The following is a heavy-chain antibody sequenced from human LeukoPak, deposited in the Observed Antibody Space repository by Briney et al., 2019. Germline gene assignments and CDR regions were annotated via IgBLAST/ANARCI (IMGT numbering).Heavy chain of an antibody. CDR1: GFTFSSYA. V-gene: IGHV3-30*01. D-gene: IGHD3-9*01. J-gene: IGHJ6*03. Sequence: GGSLRLSCAASGFTFSSYAMHWVRQAPGKGLEWVAVISYDGSNKYYADSVKGRFTISRDNSKNTLYLQMNSLRAEDTAVYYCARDNYDILTGYWSVYYYYYYMDVWSKGTTVTVSS. CDR3: ARDNYDILTGYWSVYYYYYYMDV. CDR2: ISYDGSNK.